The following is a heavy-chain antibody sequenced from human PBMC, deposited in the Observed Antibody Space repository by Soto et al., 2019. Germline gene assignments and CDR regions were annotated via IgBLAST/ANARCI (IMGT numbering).Heavy chain of an antibody. CDR2: IWSDGSNI. Sequence: QVQLVESGGGVFQPGRSLRLSCAASGFTFSTYGMHWVRQAPGQGLEWVAVIWSDGSNIYYADSVKGRFTISRDNSKNTLYLQMNSLRVEDTAVYYCASDLRKGRYRDLWGRGTKVTVSS. V-gene: IGHV3-33*01. J-gene: IGHJ2*01. CDR1: GFTFSTYG. CDR3: ASDLRKGRYRDL.